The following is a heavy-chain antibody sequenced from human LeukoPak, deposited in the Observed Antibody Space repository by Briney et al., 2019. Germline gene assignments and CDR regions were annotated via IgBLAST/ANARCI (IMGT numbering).Heavy chain of an antibody. CDR3: ARLGELSDY. CDR1: GGSIRSSSHY. CDR2: IYYSGST. Sequence: PSETLSLTCTVSGGSIRSSSHYWGWIRQPPGKGLEWIGSIYYSGSTYYNPSLKSRVTISVDTSKNQFSLKLSSVTAADTAVYYCARLGELSDYWGQGPLVTVSS. J-gene: IGHJ4*02. V-gene: IGHV4-39*01. D-gene: IGHD3-10*01.